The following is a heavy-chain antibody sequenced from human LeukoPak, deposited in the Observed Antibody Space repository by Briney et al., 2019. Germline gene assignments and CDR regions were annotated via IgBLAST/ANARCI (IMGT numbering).Heavy chain of an antibody. CDR3: ARDSTYYDVLTRRRYYYMDV. Sequence: SETLSLTCTVSGGSISSYYWSWIRQPAGKGLEWIGRIYTSGSTNYSPSLKSRVTMSVDTSKNQFSLKLSSVTAADTAVYYCARDSTYYDVLTRRRYYYMDVWGKGTTVTISS. V-gene: IGHV4-4*07. CDR2: IYTSGST. CDR1: GGSISSYY. D-gene: IGHD3-9*01. J-gene: IGHJ6*03.